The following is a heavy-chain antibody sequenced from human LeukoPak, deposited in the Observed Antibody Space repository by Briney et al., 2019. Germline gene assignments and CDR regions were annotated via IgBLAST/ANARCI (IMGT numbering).Heavy chain of an antibody. J-gene: IGHJ4*02. V-gene: IGHV1-69*04. CDR3: ARGKGYSSSWYYY. CDR1: GGTFSSYA. D-gene: IGHD6-13*01. Sequence: ASVKVSCKASGGTFSSYATSWVRQAPGQGLEWMGRIIPILGIANYAQKFQGRVTITADKSTSTAYMELSSLRSEDTAVYYCARGKGYSSSWYYYWGQGTLVTVSS. CDR2: IIPILGIA.